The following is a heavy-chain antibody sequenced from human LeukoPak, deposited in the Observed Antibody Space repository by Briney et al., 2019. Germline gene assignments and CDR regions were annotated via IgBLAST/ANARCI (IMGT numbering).Heavy chain of an antibody. V-gene: IGHV4-59*01. Sequence: SETLSLTYTVSGGSISSYYWSWIRQPPGKGLEWIGYIYYSGSTNYNPSLKSRVTISVDTSKNQFSLKLSSVTAADTAVYYCARLPRSANAFDIWGQGTTVTVSS. J-gene: IGHJ3*02. CDR3: ARLPRSANAFDI. D-gene: IGHD3-3*01. CDR2: IYYSGST. CDR1: GGSISSYY.